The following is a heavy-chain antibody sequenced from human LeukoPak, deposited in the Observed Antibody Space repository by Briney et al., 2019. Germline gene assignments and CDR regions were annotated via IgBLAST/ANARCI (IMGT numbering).Heavy chain of an antibody. Sequence: SETLSLTCGVYGTSIMSSHWWSWARQPPGKGLEWIGEIYHRGTTNYNPSLKGRVTMSLDISNNQISLHLTSVTAADTAVYYCATYFYGDYAVYHFDYWGQGTLVTVSS. CDR2: IYHRGTT. J-gene: IGHJ4*02. CDR3: ATYFYGDYAVYHFDY. CDR1: GTSIMSSHW. D-gene: IGHD4-17*01. V-gene: IGHV4-4*02.